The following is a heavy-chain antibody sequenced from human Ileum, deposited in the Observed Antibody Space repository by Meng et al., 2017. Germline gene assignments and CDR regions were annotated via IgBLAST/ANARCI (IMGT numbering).Heavy chain of an antibody. CDR1: GGSFSGYY. CDR3: ARGGGPRASCFDY. J-gene: IGHJ4*02. Sequence: GSLRLSCAVYGGSFSGYYCGWIRQPPGKGLEWMGDIDHSGSTNYNPSLKSRVTISVDTSTNQFSLNLNSVTAADTAVYYCARGGGPRASCFDYWGQGALVTVSS. CDR2: IDHSGST. V-gene: IGHV4-34*01. D-gene: IGHD3-10*01.